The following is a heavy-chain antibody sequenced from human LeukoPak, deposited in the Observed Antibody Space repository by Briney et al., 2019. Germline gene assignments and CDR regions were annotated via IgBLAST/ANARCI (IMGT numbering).Heavy chain of an antibody. Sequence: GGSLRLSCAASGFTFSTYWMHWVRQAPGKGLVWVSRITPDGSGTIYADSVKGRFTISRDNAKNTLYLQMNSLRAEDTAVYYCARDYSLWWLTDWGQGTLVTVSS. CDR1: GFTFSTYW. J-gene: IGHJ4*02. CDR3: ARDYSLWWLTD. V-gene: IGHV3-74*01. CDR2: ITPDGSGT. D-gene: IGHD2-21*01.